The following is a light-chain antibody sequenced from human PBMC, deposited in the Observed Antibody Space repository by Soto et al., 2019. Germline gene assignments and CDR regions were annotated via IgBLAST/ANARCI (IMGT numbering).Light chain of an antibody. CDR2: DAS. V-gene: IGKV3-11*01. J-gene: IGKJ3*01. CDR1: QSVSSY. Sequence: EIVLTQSPATLSLSPGERATLSCRASQSVSSYLAWYQQKPGQAPRLLIYDASNRATGIPARFSGSGSGTDFTLTISSLEQEDFAVYYCQQRSNWPPIFTFGPGTKVDIK. CDR3: QQRSNWPPIFT.